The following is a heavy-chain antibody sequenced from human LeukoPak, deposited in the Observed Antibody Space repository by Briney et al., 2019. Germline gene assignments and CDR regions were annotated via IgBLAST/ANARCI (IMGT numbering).Heavy chain of an antibody. CDR3: ARDFSPYTMKYGSGSYPSNWFDP. J-gene: IGHJ5*02. V-gene: IGHV4-34*01. Sequence: SETLSLTCAVYGGSFSGYYWSWIRQPPGKGREWIGEINHSGSTNYNPSLKSRVTISVDTSKNQFSLQLNSVTPEDTAVYYCARDFSPYTMKYGSGSYPSNWFDPWGQGTLVTVSS. D-gene: IGHD3-10*01. CDR2: INHSGST. CDR1: GGSFSGYY.